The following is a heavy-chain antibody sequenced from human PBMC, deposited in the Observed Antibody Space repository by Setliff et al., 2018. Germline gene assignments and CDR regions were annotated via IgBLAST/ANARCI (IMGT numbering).Heavy chain of an antibody. CDR1: ALTFSSYW. D-gene: IGHD3-10*01. CDR3: FGAGTCSY. V-gene: IGHV3-7*01. CDR2: IRQDGNEI. J-gene: IGHJ4*02. Sequence: PGGSLRLSCAASALTFSSYWMNWVRRAPGKGLEWVADIRQDGNEIYYVDSVRGRFTISGDTAKNSVYLQMNNLRTEDTAVYYCFGAGTCSYWGQGTLVTVSS.